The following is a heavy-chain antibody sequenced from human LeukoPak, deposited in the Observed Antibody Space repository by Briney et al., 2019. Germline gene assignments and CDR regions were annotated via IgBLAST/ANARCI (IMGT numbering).Heavy chain of an antibody. Sequence: PGGSLRLSCAASGFTFSSYGMHWVRQAPGKGLEWVAVIWYDGSNKYYADSVKGRFTISRDTSKNTLYLQMNSLRAEDTAVYYCARDSYGSGVFAFDIWGQGTMVTVSS. J-gene: IGHJ3*02. V-gene: IGHV3-33*01. CDR3: ARDSYGSGVFAFDI. CDR1: GFTFSSYG. D-gene: IGHD3-10*01. CDR2: IWYDGSNK.